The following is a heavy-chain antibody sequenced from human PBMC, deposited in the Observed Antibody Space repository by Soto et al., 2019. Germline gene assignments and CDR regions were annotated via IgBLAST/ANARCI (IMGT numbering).Heavy chain of an antibody. Sequence: ASVKVSCKASGYTFTSYGISWVRQAPGQGLEWMGWISAYNGNTNYAQKLQGRVTMTTDTSTSTAYMELRSLRSDDTAVYYCARGRYCSGGSCYWDFDYWGQGTLVTVSS. CDR3: ARGRYCSGGSCYWDFDY. CDR1: GYTFTSYG. V-gene: IGHV1-18*01. CDR2: ISAYNGNT. J-gene: IGHJ4*02. D-gene: IGHD2-15*01.